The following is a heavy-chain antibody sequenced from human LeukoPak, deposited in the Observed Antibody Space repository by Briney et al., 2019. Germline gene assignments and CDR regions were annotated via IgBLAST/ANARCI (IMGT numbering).Heavy chain of an antibody. CDR1: GGSISSTNW. V-gene: IGHV4-4*02. D-gene: IGHD3-10*01. Sequence: PSETLSLTCAVSGGSISSTNWWSWVRQPPGKGLEWIGEIYHSGSTYYNPSLKSRVTISVDTSKNQFSLKLSSVTAADTAVYYCARDLFRVRGVIKGWFDPWGQGTLVTVSS. J-gene: IGHJ5*02. CDR2: IYHSGST. CDR3: ARDLFRVRGVIKGWFDP.